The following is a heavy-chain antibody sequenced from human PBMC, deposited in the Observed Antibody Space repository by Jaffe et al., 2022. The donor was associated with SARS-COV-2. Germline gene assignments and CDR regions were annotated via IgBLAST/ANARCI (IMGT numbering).Heavy chain of an antibody. Sequence: EVQLVESGGGLVQPGGSLRLSCAASGFTVSSNYMSWVRQAPGKGLEWVSVIYSGGSTYYADSVKGRFTISRDNSKNTLYLQMNSLRAEDTAVYYCARVPFFGGTHFDYWGQGTLVTVSS. D-gene: IGHD1-26*01. CDR2: IYSGGST. CDR3: ARVPFFGGTHFDY. CDR1: GFTVSSNY. J-gene: IGHJ4*02. V-gene: IGHV3-66*02.